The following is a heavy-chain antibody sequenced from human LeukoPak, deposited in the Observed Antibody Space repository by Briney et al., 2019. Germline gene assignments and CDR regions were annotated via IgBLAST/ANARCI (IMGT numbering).Heavy chain of an antibody. V-gene: IGHV4-39*01. D-gene: IGHD6-19*01. CDR1: GVSISSSAYY. CDR3: ARGILSGWYYFDY. J-gene: IGHJ4*02. Sequence: SETLSLTCSVSGVSISSSAYYWAWIRQPPGKGLEWIGSIYYSVSSHYNPSLKSRVTISVDTSKNQFSLKLSSVTAADTAVYYCARGILSGWYYFDYWGQGTLVTVSS. CDR2: IYYSVSS.